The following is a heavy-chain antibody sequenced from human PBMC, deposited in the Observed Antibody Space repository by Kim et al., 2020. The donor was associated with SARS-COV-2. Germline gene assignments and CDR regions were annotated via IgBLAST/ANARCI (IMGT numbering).Heavy chain of an antibody. V-gene: IGHV3-74*01. CDR3: GRIDYFDDS. CDR2: VTPNGDAT. D-gene: IGHD3-9*01. Sequence: GGSLRLSCRASGFAFGDFWMHWVRQAPGAGPEWVSRVTPNGDATFYADSVKGRFTMSRDNDRNIVYLQMSNLRADDTAVYYCGRIDYFDDSLGPGTLVTV. CDR1: GFAFGDFW. J-gene: IGHJ5*01.